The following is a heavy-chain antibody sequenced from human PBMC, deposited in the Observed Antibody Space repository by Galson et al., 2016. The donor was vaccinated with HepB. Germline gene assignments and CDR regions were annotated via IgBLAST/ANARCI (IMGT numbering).Heavy chain of an antibody. CDR2: ISFDGRNS. D-gene: IGHD2/OR15-2a*01. CDR1: GFDFNDSS. V-gene: IGHV3-30-3*02. J-gene: IGHJ4*02. Sequence: SLRLSCAASGFDFNDSSMHWVRQSPGKGLEWVAGISFDGRNSYYADSVKGRFIISRDSSKKTVYLQMNSLRVEDTAVYFCAKYSATEASFDYWGQGTLVTVSS. CDR3: AKYSATEASFDY.